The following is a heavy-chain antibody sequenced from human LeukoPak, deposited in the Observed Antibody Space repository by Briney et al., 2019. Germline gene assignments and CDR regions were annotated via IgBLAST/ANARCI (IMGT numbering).Heavy chain of an antibody. Sequence: GGSLRLSCAASGFTFSSYDMRWVRQVTGKGLEGVSGVDIDGATYYPDSVKGRFTISRENAKNSLYLQMDSLRAGDTAVYYCARELGTRGYWYFDLWGRGTLVTVSS. CDR1: GFTFSSYD. J-gene: IGHJ2*01. D-gene: IGHD5-12*01. CDR2: VDIDGAT. V-gene: IGHV3-13*01. CDR3: ARELGTRGYWYFDL.